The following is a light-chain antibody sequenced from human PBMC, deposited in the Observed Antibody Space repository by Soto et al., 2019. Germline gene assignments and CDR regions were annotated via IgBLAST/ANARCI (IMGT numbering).Light chain of an antibody. CDR2: DAS. V-gene: IGKV3-20*01. CDR1: QTIANNY. CDR3: QQYGTSLWT. J-gene: IGKJ1*01. Sequence: EVALTQSPGTLSLSPGARATLSCRASQTIANNYLTWYQQKPGQAPRVLIYDASIRATGIPDRISGSGSGTDFSLTISRLEPEDSAVYYCQQYGTSLWTFGQGTKVEI.